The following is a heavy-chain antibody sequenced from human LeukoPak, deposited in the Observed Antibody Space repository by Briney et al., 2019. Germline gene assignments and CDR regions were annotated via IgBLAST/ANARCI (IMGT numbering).Heavy chain of an antibody. V-gene: IGHV3-23*01. CDR1: GFTFSNAW. CDR2: ISGSGGST. J-gene: IGHJ4*02. Sequence: GGSLRLSCAASGFTFSNAWMNWVRQAPGKGLEWVSTISGSGGSTYYADSVKGRFTISRDNAKNTLYLQMNSLRAEDTAVYYCAKEYGASRWGQGTLVTVSS. D-gene: IGHD4/OR15-4a*01. CDR3: AKEYGASR.